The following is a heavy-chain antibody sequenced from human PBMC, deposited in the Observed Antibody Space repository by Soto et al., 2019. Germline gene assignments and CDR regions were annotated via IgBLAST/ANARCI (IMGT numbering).Heavy chain of an antibody. CDR3: AKSDKFNSDSSGWSNRCDY. CDR1: GFTFSNYV. V-gene: IGHV3-23*01. CDR2: IRFGVSDT. J-gene: IGHJ4*02. Sequence: EVQLLESGGGLVQPGGSLRLSCAASGFTFSNYVMPWLRQAPGKGLEWVSSIRFGVSDTFYADSVKGRFTVSRDNSKNTLFLHMNSLRAEDTAIYYCAKSDKFNSDSSGWSNRCDYWGQGTLVTVSS. D-gene: IGHD6-19*01.